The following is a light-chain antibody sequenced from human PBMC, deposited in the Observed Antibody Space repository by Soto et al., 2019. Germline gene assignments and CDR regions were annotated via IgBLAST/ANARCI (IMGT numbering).Light chain of an antibody. CDR1: QSVSSSY. CDR2: GTS. V-gene: IGKV3-20*01. CDR3: QQYGSSSWT. Sequence: EIVLTQSPGTLSLSPGEXATLSCRASQSVSSSYLAWYQQKPGQAPRLLIYGTSSRATAIPDRFSGSGSGTDFTLTISRLEPEDFAVYYCQQYGSSSWTFGQGTKVEIK. J-gene: IGKJ1*01.